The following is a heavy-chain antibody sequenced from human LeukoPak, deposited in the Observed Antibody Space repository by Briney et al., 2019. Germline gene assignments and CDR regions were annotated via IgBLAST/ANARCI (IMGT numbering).Heavy chain of an antibody. Sequence: SETLSLTCTVSGGSISSSSYYWGWIRQPPGKGLEWIRSIYYSGSTYYNPSLKSRVTISVDTSKNQFSLKLSSVTAADTAVYYCARPSLYYDILTGYSGGWFDPWGQGTLVTVSS. V-gene: IGHV4-39*01. D-gene: IGHD3-9*01. CDR3: ARPSLYYDILTGYSGGWFDP. CDR2: IYYSGST. CDR1: GGSISSSSYY. J-gene: IGHJ5*02.